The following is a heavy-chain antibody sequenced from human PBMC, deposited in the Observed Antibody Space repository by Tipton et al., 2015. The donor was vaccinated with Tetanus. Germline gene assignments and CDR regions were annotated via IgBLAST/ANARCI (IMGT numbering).Heavy chain of an antibody. V-gene: IGHV4-39*01. CDR2: IYYSGTT. CDR1: GGSINSGTYY. Sequence: TLSLTCTVSGGSINSGTYYWGWIRQPPGKGLEWIGNIYYSGTTYYNSSLKSRVTISLDTSKNHFSLEMTSVTAADTAGYYCAGQADNWFDPWGQGTLVAVSS. CDR3: AGQADNWFDP. J-gene: IGHJ5*02.